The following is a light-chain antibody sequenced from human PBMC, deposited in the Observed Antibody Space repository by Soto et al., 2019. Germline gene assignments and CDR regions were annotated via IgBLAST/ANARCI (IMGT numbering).Light chain of an antibody. J-gene: IGLJ1*01. CDR2: EVN. Sequence: QSALAQPSSVSGCPGQSMTISCTGTSTDVGGYNYVSWYQHHPGKGPKLIIYEVNNRPSGVSDRFSGSKSGNKASLTISNLEAEDESDYYCGSYTSTDTPFVFGTGTKVTVL. CDR1: STDVGGYNY. CDR3: GSYTSTDTPFV. V-gene: IGLV2-14*01.